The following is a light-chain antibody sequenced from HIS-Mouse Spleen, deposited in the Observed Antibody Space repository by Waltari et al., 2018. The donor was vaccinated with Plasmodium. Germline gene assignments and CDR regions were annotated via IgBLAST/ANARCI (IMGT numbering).Light chain of an antibody. CDR2: GAS. CDR1: QSVSSN. V-gene: IGKV3-15*01. CDR3: QQYNNWSFT. J-gene: IGKJ3*01. Sequence: EIVMTQSPATLSVSPGERATLSCRASQSVSSNLAWYQQKPGQAPRLLIYGASTRATVIPARVSGSGSGTEFTFTISSLQSEDFAVYYGQQYNNWSFTFGPGTKVDIK.